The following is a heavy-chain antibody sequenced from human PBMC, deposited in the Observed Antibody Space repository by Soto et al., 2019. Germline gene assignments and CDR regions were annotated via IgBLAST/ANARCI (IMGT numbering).Heavy chain of an antibody. CDR1: GVSVSSGSHY. CDR3: ARVTPVTSFDY. D-gene: IGHD4-4*01. V-gene: IGHV4-61*01. J-gene: IGHJ4*02. CDR2: LYYSGST. Sequence: QVQLHESGPGLVKPSETLSLTCTVSGVSVSSGSHYWSWIRQPPGKGLEWLGYLYYSGSTNYSPSLKSRVTISLGTAKNQFSLKLSSVTAADTAVYFCARVTPVTSFDYWGQGTLVTVSS.